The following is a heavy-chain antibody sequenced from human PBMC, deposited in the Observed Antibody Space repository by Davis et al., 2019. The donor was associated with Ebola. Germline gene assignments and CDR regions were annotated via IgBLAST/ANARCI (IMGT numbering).Heavy chain of an antibody. CDR1: AGSISSGDYY. V-gene: IGHV4-30-4*01. CDR3: ARDRRLWFRELSP. J-gene: IGHJ5*02. Sequence: MPSETLSLTCTVSAGSISSGDYYWSWIRQPPGKGLEWIGYIYYSGSTYYNPSLKSRVTISVDTSKNQFSLKLSSVTAADTAVYYCARDRRLWFRELSPWGQGTLVTVSS. D-gene: IGHD3-10*01. CDR2: IYYSGST.